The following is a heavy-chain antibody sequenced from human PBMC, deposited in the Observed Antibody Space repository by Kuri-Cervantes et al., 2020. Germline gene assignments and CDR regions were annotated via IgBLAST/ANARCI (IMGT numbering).Heavy chain of an antibody. J-gene: IGHJ4*02. Sequence: GGSLRLSCAASGFTFSSYGMHWVRQAPGKGLEWVANIKQDGSEKYYVDSVKGRFTISRDNAKNSLYLQMNSLRAEDTAVYYCARDDAAEDWLLTSLYYFDYWGQGTLVTAPQ. CDR1: GFTFSSYG. V-gene: IGHV3-7*01. D-gene: IGHD3/OR15-3a*01. CDR2: IKQDGSEK. CDR3: ARDDAAEDWLLTSLYYFDY.